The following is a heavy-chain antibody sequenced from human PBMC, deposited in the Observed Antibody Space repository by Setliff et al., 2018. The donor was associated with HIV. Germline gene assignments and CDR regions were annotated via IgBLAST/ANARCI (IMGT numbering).Heavy chain of an antibody. CDR2: IYYSGST. V-gene: IGHV4-30-4*08. CDR3: ARGHCSGTNCYGVDYYGMDV. D-gene: IGHD2-2*01. CDR1: GGSIISGDHY. J-gene: IGHJ6*02. Sequence: SETLSLTCTVSGGSIISGDHYWSWIRQPPGKGLEWIDYIYYSGSTYYNPSLKSRVTMSVDKSKNQFSVKLTSVTAADTAVYYCARGHCSGTNCYGVDYYGMDVWGQGTTVTVSS.